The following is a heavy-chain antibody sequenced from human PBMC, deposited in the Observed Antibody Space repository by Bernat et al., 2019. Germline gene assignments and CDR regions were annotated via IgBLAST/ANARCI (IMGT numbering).Heavy chain of an antibody. CDR2: IKSKTDGGTT. V-gene: IGHV3-15*07. J-gene: IGHJ6*02. CDR1: GFTFSNAW. D-gene: IGHD6-6*01. Sequence: EVQLVESGGGLVKPGGSLRLSCAASGFTFSNAWMNWVRQAPGKGLEWVGRIKSKTDGGTTDYAAPVKGRFTISRDDSKNTLYLQMNSLKTEDTAVYYCTTDEYSKKTRRYYYYGMDVWGQGTTVTVSS. CDR3: TTDEYSKKTRRYYYYGMDV.